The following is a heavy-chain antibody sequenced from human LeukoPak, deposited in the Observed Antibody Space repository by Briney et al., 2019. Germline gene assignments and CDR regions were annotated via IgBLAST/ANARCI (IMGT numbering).Heavy chain of an antibody. D-gene: IGHD3-10*01. J-gene: IGHJ4*02. V-gene: IGHV4-39*07. CDR3: ARDRGLLYAETDY. Sequence: PSETLSLTCTVSGGSISSSSYYWGWIRQPPGKGLEWIGSIYYSGSTYYNPSLKSRVTISVDTSKNQFSLKLSSVTAADTAVYYCARDRGLLYAETDYWGQGTLVTVSS. CDR1: GGSISSSSYY. CDR2: IYYSGST.